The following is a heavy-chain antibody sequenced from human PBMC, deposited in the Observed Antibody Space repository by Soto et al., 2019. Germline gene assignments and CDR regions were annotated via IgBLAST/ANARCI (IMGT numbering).Heavy chain of an antibody. CDR2: IIPIFGTA. J-gene: IGHJ6*02. V-gene: IGHV1-69*01. CDR3: ARERQGLVRLGGVQYHGMDV. Sequence: QVQLVQSGAEVKKPGSSVKVSCKYSVGTFSSAAISWVREAPGQGLEWRGGIIPIFGTANYAQKFQGRVTITADASAYTAYLELNSLTSEDTAIYFCARERQGLVRLGGVQYHGMDVLGQGTTVTVSS. CDR1: VGTFSSAA. D-gene: IGHD3-16*01.